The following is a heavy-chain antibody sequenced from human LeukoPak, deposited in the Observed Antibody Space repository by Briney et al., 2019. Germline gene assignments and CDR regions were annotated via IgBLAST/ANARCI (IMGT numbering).Heavy chain of an antibody. D-gene: IGHD3-10*01. Sequence: GGSPRLSCAASGFTFDDYGMSWVRQAPGKGLEWVSGINWNGGSTDYADSVKGRFTISRDNAKNSLYLQMNSLRAEDTALYYCARGLHYYGSGSYSHYYYYMDVWGKGTTVTVSS. CDR3: ARGLHYYGSGSYSHYYYYMDV. CDR1: GFTFDDYG. CDR2: INWNGGST. V-gene: IGHV3-20*04. J-gene: IGHJ6*03.